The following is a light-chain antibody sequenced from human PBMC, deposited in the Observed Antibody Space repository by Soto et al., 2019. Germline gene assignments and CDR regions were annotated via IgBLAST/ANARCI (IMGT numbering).Light chain of an antibody. J-gene: IGKJ5*01. CDR2: DAS. Sequence: IVVAKSAFTLSQSPGERATLSCRASQSVSSYLAWYQQKPGQAPRLHIYDASNRATGIPARFSGSGSGTDFTLTISSLEPEDFTVYCCQRRSNLPITFGQGTRLEIK. V-gene: IGKV3-11*01. CDR1: QSVSSY. CDR3: QRRSNLPIT.